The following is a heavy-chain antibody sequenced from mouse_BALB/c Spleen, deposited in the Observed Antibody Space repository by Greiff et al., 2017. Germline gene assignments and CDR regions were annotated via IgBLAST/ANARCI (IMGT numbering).Heavy chain of an antibody. CDR1: GFTFSDYY. V-gene: IGHV5-4*02. Sequence: EVKVVESGGGLVKPGGSLKLSCAASGFTFSDYYMYWVRQTPEKRLEWVATISDGGSYTYYPDSVKGRFTISRDNAKNNLYLQMSSLKSEDTAMYYCARKGYVGMDYWGQGTSVTVSS. CDR3: ARKGYVGMDY. J-gene: IGHJ4*01. CDR2: ISDGGSYT. D-gene: IGHD2-2*01.